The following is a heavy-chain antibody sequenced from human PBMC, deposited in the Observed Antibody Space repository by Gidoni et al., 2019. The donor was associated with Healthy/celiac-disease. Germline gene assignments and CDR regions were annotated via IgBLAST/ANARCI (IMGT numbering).Heavy chain of an antibody. CDR2: ISAYNGNT. D-gene: IGHD3-16*02. Sequence: QVQLVQSGAEVKKPGASVKVSCKASGYTFTSYGISWVRQAPGQGLEWMGWISAYNGNTNYAQKLQGRVTMTTDTSTSTAYMELRSLRSDDTAVYYCARDRLMITFGGVIVIPQATGYYGMDVWGQGTTVTVSS. J-gene: IGHJ6*02. CDR3: ARDRLMITFGGVIVIPQATGYYGMDV. V-gene: IGHV1-18*01. CDR1: GYTFTSYG.